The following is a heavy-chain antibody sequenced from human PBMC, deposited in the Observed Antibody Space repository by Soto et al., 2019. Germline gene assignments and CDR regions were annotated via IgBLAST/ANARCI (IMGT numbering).Heavy chain of an antibody. CDR3: AKVPRTYYSAFDI. D-gene: IGHD1-26*01. V-gene: IGHV3-30*18. J-gene: IGHJ3*02. Sequence: GGSLRLSCAASGFTFSSYGMHWVRQAPGKGLEWVAVISYDGSNKYYADSVKGRFTISRDNSKNTLYLQMNSLRAEDTAVYYCAKVPRTYYSAFDIWGQGTMVTVSS. CDR2: ISYDGSNK. CDR1: GFTFSSYG.